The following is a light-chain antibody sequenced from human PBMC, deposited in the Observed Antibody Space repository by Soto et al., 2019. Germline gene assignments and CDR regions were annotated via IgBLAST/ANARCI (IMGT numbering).Light chain of an antibody. CDR1: NIGSKN. V-gene: IGLV3-21*04. Sequence: SYELTQPPSVSVAPGKTARITCGGDNIGSKNVHWYQQKSGQAPVVVIYYDSDRPSGIPERFSGSNSGNTATLTVSRVEAGDEADYYCQVWDSTTESPVVFGGGTKLTVL. CDR3: QVWDSTTESPVV. CDR2: YDS. J-gene: IGLJ2*01.